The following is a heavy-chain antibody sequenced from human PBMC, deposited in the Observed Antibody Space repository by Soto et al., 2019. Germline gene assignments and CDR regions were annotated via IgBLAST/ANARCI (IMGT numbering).Heavy chain of an antibody. V-gene: IGHV3-23*01. CDR3: AKPIEYTTVDV. Sequence: PGGSLRLSCAASGFTFSTYAMTWVRQAPGKGLEWVSGISASGASTHYADSVKGRFTISRDYSKNALYLQMNSLRAEDTALYYCAKPIEYTTVDVWGQGTKVTVS. CDR1: GFTFSTYA. CDR2: ISASGAST. J-gene: IGHJ6*01. D-gene: IGHD6-6*01.